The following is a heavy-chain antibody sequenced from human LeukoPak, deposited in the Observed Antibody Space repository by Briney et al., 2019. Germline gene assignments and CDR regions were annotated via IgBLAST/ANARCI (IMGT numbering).Heavy chain of an antibody. CDR3: ARDGITMVRGVISSY. CDR2: INPNSGGT. Sequence: ASVKVYCKASGYTFTGYYMHWVRQAPGQGLEWMGWINPNSGGTNYAQKFQGRVTMTRDTSISTAYMELSRLRSDDTAVYYCARDGITMVRGVISSYWGQGTLVTVSS. CDR1: GYTFTGYY. V-gene: IGHV1-2*02. J-gene: IGHJ4*02. D-gene: IGHD3-10*01.